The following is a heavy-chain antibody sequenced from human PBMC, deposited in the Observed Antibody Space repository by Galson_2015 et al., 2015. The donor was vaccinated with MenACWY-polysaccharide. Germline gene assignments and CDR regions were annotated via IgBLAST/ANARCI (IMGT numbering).Heavy chain of an antibody. V-gene: IGHV1-2*06. Sequence: SVKVSCKASGYTFTGYYMHWVRQAPGQGLEWMGRINPNSGGTNYAQKFQGRVTMTRDTSISTAYMELSRLRSDDTAVYYCARGGRENYYDSSELVYWGQGTLVTVSS. D-gene: IGHD3-22*01. CDR2: INPNSGGT. CDR3: ARGGRENYYDSSELVY. CDR1: GYTFTGYY. J-gene: IGHJ4*02.